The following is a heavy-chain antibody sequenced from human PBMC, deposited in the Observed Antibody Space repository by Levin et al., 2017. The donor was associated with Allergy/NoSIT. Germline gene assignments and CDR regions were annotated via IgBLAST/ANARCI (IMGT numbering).Heavy chain of an antibody. CDR3: ARRWIAVSGTREGDAIDI. V-gene: IGHV5-10-1*01. CDR1: EYSFTNYW. J-gene: IGHJ3*02. D-gene: IGHD6-19*01. Sequence: LGESLKISCKGSEYSFTNYWISWVRQMPGKGLEWMGRIDPSDSYTNYSPSFQGQVTISVDKSISTAYLQWSSLKASDTAMYYCARRWIAVSGTREGDAIDIWGQGTMVTVSS. CDR2: IDPSDSYT.